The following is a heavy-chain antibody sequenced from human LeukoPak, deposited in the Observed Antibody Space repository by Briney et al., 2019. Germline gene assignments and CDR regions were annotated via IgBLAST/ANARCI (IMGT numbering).Heavy chain of an antibody. CDR1: GGSISSYY. J-gene: IGHJ6*02. V-gene: IGHV4-59*01. Sequence: SETLSLTCTLPGGSISSYYWSWIRQPPGKGLEWIGYIYYSGSTTYNPSLKSRVTISVDTSKNQFSLKLSSVTAADTAVYYCARTDTAMAYYYYGMDVWGQGTTVTASS. D-gene: IGHD5-18*01. CDR3: ARTDTAMAYYYYGMDV. CDR2: IYYSGST.